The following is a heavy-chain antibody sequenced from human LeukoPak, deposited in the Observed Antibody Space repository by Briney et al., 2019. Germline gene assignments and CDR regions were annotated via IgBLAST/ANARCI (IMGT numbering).Heavy chain of an antibody. CDR3: TRYWPTIERTGGEFFDY. V-gene: IGHV3-49*04. CDR2: IRTILYGGTT. CDR1: GFTFGDYT. Sequence: GGSLRLSCTASGFTFGDYTMSWVRQAPGKGLEWVGFIRTILYGGTTEYAASVKGRFTISRDDSTSIAYLQMNSLKTEDTAVYCCTRYWPTIERTGGEFFDYWGQGTLVTVSS. D-gene: IGHD3-16*01. J-gene: IGHJ4*02.